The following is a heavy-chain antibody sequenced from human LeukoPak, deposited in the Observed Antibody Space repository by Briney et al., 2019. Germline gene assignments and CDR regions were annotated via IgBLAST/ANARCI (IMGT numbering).Heavy chain of an antibody. Sequence: ASVKVSRKASGYTFTSYGISWVRQAPGQGLEWMGWISAYNGNTNYAQKLQGRVTMTTDTSTSTAYMELRSLRSDDTAVYYCARDSAYYYDSSGYCIDYWGQGTPVTVSS. CDR2: ISAYNGNT. V-gene: IGHV1-18*01. D-gene: IGHD3-22*01. CDR3: ARDSAYYYDSSGYCIDY. J-gene: IGHJ4*02. CDR1: GYTFTSYG.